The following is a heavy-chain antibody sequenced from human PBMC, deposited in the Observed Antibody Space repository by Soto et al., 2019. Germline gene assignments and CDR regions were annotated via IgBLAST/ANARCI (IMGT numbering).Heavy chain of an antibody. CDR2: ISYDGSNK. CDR3: AREEYYYDNSCYHEGGGTEV. V-gene: IGHV3-30-3*01. Sequence: QVQLVESGGGVVQPGRSLRLSCAASGFTFSSYAMHWVRQAPGKGLEWVAVISYDGSNKYYADSVKGRFTISRDNSQKALNQQMNSLRAEDKAVDYCAREEYYYDNSCYHEGGGTEVWGKETTVTVS. J-gene: IGHJ6*04. D-gene: IGHD3-22*01. CDR1: GFTFSSYA.